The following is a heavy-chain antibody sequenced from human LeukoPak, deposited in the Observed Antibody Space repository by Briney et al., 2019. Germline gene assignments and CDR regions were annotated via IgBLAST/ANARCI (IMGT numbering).Heavy chain of an antibody. CDR2: IRYDGSNK. CDR1: GFTFSSYG. D-gene: IGHD3-16*02. CDR3: ATHDYDYVWGSYRPLDY. J-gene: IGHJ4*02. Sequence: GGSLRLSCAASGFTFSSYGMHWVRQAPGKGLEWVAFIRYDGSNKYYADSVKGRFTISRDNSKNTLYLQMNSLRAEDTAVYYCATHDYDYVWGSYRPLDYWGQGTLVTVSS. V-gene: IGHV3-30*02.